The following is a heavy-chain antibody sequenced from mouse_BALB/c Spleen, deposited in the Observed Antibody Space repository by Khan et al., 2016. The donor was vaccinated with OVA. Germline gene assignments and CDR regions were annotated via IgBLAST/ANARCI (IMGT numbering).Heavy chain of an antibody. D-gene: IGHD2-14*01. CDR2: IRSGGP. Sequence: VELVESGPGLVQPSQSLSITCTVAGFSLNTYGIHWIRQSQGKGLEWLGVIRSGGPDYNGAFLSRLNITKDNSKSQVFFNMKRLQPDDTAISSFARNSCMYDFTYWGQGTLVTVST. CDR3: ARNSCMYDFTY. J-gene: IGHJ3*01. CDR1: GFSLNTYG. V-gene: IGHV2-2*01.